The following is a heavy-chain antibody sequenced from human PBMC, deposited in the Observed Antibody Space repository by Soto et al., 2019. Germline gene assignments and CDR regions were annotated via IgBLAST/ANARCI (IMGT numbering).Heavy chain of an antibody. CDR2: MNPNSGNT. CDR3: ASGTWSVYYYYGMDV. D-gene: IGHD2-8*02. CDR1: GYTFTSYD. Sequence: GASVKVSCKASGYTFTSYDINWVRQATGQGLEWMGWMNPNSGNTGYAQKFQGRVTMTRNTSISTAYMELSSLRSEDTAVYYCASGTWSVYYYYGMDVWGQGTTVTVSS. V-gene: IGHV1-8*01. J-gene: IGHJ6*02.